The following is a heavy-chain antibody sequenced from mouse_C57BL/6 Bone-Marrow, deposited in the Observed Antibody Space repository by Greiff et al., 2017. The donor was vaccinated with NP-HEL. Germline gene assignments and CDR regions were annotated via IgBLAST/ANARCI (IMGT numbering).Heavy chain of an antibody. J-gene: IGHJ3*01. D-gene: IGHD1-1*01. CDR2: ISSGGSYT. CDR3: ASLYDYGSSPFAY. Sequence: EVHLVESGGDLVKPGGSLKLSCAASGFTFSSYGMSWVRQTPDKRLEWVATISSGGSYTYYPDSVKGRFTISRDNAKNTLYLQMSSLKSEDTAMYYCASLYDYGSSPFAYWGQGTLVTVSA. V-gene: IGHV5-6*01. CDR1: GFTFSSYG.